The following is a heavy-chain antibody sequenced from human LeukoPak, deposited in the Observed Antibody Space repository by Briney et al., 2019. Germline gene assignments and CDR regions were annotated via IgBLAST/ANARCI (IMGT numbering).Heavy chain of an antibody. CDR1: GSTFSSYG. CDR2: IRYDGSNK. D-gene: IGHD6-19*01. CDR3: AKGQQWLAFDDAFDI. Sequence: GGSLRLSCAASGSTFSSYGMHWVRQAPGKGLEWVAFIRYDGSNKYYADSVKGRFTISRDNSKNTLYLQMNSLRAEDTAVYYCAKGQQWLAFDDAFDIWGQGTMVTVSS. V-gene: IGHV3-30*02. J-gene: IGHJ3*02.